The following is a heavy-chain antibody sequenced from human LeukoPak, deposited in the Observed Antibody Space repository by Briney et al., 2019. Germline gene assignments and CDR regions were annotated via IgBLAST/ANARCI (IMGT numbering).Heavy chain of an antibody. Sequence: SETLSLTCTVSGGSISSSSYYWGWIRQPPGKGLEWIGTIYYSGSTYYNPSLKSRVTISVDTSNSQFSLKLSSVTAADTAVYYCARTYYYYYYMDVWGKGTTVTISS. CDR2: IYYSGST. V-gene: IGHV4-39*01. CDR3: ARTYYYYYYMDV. CDR1: GGSISSSSYY. J-gene: IGHJ6*03.